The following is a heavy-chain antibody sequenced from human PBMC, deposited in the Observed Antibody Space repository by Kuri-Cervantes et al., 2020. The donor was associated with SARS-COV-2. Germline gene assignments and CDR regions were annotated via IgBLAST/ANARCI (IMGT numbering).Heavy chain of an antibody. V-gene: IGHV4-59*12. Sequence: GSLRLSCTVSGGSISSYYWSWIRQPPGQGLEWLGYIYYSGSTKYNPSLKSRVTMSVDTSKNQFSLKLSSVTAADTAVYYCARGTYTYYDFWRGPYFDYWGQGNLVTVSS. CDR3: ARGTYTYYDFWRGPYFDY. J-gene: IGHJ4*02. D-gene: IGHD3-3*01. CDR2: IYYSGST. CDR1: GGSISSYY.